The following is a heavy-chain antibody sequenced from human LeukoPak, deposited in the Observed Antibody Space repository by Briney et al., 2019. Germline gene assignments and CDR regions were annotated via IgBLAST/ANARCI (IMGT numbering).Heavy chain of an antibody. CDR3: AKKSTRYSSGRGWPLDP. CDR1: GFTFNNYA. D-gene: IGHD6-19*01. CDR2: ISGSDDNT. V-gene: IGHV3-23*01. Sequence: AGGSLRLSCAASGFTFNNYAMSWVRQAPGKGLEWVSTISGSDDNTYYADSVKGRFTISRDISKNTLYPQMNSLRADDTAVYYCAKKSTRYSSGRGWPLDPWGQGTLVTVSS. J-gene: IGHJ5*02.